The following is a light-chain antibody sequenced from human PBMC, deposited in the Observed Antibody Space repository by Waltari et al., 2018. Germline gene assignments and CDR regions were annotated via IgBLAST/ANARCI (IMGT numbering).Light chain of an antibody. CDR3: TSYGGTNNFL. Sequence: HSPLTQPPSATGSPGPSVTISCTGGRRAVDPYRHVSWYQQHPGRAPKVIMYEVDKRPSGVPDRFSGSKSGTTASLTISGLKLEDEADYYCTSYGGTNNFLFGSGTKVTV. V-gene: IGLV2-8*01. J-gene: IGLJ1*01. CDR1: RRAVDPYRH. CDR2: EVD.